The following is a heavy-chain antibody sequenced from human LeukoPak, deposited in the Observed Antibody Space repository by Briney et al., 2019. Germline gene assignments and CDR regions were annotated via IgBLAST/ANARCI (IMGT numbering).Heavy chain of an antibody. Sequence: WASVKVSCKAFGPTFTSYYFHWVRQAPGQGLEWMGVITPSGGNTIYAEKFQGRLTMTRDMSTSTVYMELNSLRAEDTAIYYCTRDSPPDYWGQGTLVTVSS. J-gene: IGHJ4*02. CDR2: ITPSGGNT. V-gene: IGHV1-46*01. CDR1: GPTFTSYY. CDR3: TRDSPPDY.